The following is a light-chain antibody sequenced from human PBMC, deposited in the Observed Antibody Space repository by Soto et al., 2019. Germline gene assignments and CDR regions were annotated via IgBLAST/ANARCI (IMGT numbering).Light chain of an antibody. CDR3: SSHTTTTYWV. V-gene: IGLV2-14*01. CDR2: EVT. CDR1: TSDIGRYNF. Sequence: QSILTQPASVSGSPGQSITISCTGTTSDIGRYNFVSWYQQHPGKAPKLIIYEVTVRPSGLSNRFSGSKSGTTASLTISGLQAEDEADYYCSSHTTTTYWVFGGGTKLTVL. J-gene: IGLJ3*02.